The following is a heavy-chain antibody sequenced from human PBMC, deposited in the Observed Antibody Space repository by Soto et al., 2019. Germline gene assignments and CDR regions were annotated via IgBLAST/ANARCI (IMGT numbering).Heavy chain of an antibody. Sequence: QVHLVQSGSVVKKPGASVKVSCKTSGYTFTSYGISWVRQAPGQGLEWMGWLSVYNGNTYYAENFQGRVTVTTDTTTSTAYMELRSLRSDDTAVYYCARGRPHDYWGQGTLVTVSS. V-gene: IGHV1-18*01. CDR3: ARGRPHDY. CDR1: GYTFTSYG. J-gene: IGHJ4*02. CDR2: LSVYNGNT.